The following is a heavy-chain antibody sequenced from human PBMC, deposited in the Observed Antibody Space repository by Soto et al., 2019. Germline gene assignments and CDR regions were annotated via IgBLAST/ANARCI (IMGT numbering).Heavy chain of an antibody. Sequence: EVQLLESGGGLVQPGGSLRLSCAASGFTFSSYAMSWVRQAPGKGLEWVSAISGSGGSTYYADSVKGRFTISRDNSKNTLYLQMNSLRAEDTAVYYCSKDRTYYDFWSGYSYYDAFDIGGQGTMVTVSS. D-gene: IGHD3-3*01. CDR2: ISGSGGST. V-gene: IGHV3-23*01. J-gene: IGHJ3*02. CDR1: GFTFSSYA. CDR3: SKDRTYYDFWSGYSYYDAFDI.